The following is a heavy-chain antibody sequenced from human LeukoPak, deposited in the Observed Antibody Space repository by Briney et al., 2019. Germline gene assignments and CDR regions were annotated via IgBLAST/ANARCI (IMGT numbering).Heavy chain of an antibody. Sequence: ASVKVSCKASGYTFTGYYMHWVRQAPGQGLEWMGWINPNSGGTNYAQKFQGRVTMTRDMSISTAYMELSSLRSEDTAVYYCARVGGSNRGSSSSDDYWGQGTLVTVSS. J-gene: IGHJ4*02. D-gene: IGHD6-6*01. CDR2: INPNSGGT. V-gene: IGHV1-2*02. CDR3: ARVGGSNRGSSSSDDY. CDR1: GYTFTGYY.